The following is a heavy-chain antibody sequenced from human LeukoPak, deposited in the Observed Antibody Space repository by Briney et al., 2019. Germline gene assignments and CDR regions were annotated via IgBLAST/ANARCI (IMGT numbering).Heavy chain of an antibody. J-gene: IGHJ4*02. CDR1: GYTFTSYG. CDR2: ISAYNGNT. Sequence: GASVKVSCKASGYTFTSYGISWVRQAPGRGLEWMGWISAYNGNTNYAQKLRGRVTMTTDTSTSTAYMELRSLRSDDTAVYYCARDGYSSGWPLFDYWGQGTLVTVSS. D-gene: IGHD6-19*01. CDR3: ARDGYSSGWPLFDY. V-gene: IGHV1-18*01.